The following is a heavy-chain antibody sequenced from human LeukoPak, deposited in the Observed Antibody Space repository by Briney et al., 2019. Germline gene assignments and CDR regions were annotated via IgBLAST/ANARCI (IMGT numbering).Heavy chain of an antibody. D-gene: IGHD4-23*01. V-gene: IGHV1-2*02. J-gene: IGHJ5*02. CDR1: GYTFTGYY. Sequence: ASVKVSCKASGYTFTGYYMHWVRQAPGQGLEWMGWINPDSGGTNYAQKFQGRVTMTRDTSTSTVYMELSSLRSEDTAVYYCAREKLRWTNWFDPWGQGTLVTVSS. CDR3: AREKLRWTNWFDP. CDR2: INPDSGGT.